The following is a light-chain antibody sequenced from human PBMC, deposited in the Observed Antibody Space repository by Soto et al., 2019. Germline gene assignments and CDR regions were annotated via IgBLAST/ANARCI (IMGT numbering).Light chain of an antibody. CDR1: QSVSSN. CDR3: QQYDIWPPWT. V-gene: IGKV3-15*01. CDR2: GAS. J-gene: IGKJ1*01. Sequence: IVMTQSPATLSVSPGERATLSCRASQSVSSNLAWYQQKPGQAPRLLIYGASTRATGIPARFSGSGSGTEFTLTISSLQSEDFAVYYCQQYDIWPPWTFGQGTKVEI.